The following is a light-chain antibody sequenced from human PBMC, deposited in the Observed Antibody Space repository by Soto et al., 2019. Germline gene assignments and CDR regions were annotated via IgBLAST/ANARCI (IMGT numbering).Light chain of an antibody. Sequence: DIRMTQSPSSLPASLGHRVTITCRASQDIGTDLGWYQQKPGKAPERLIYEASNLQSGVPSRFSGSGSGTEFSLTVSSLQPEDFASYYCVQHYSYPLTFGGGTKVDIK. J-gene: IGKJ4*01. V-gene: IGKV1-17*01. CDR1: QDIGTD. CDR3: VQHYSYPLT. CDR2: EAS.